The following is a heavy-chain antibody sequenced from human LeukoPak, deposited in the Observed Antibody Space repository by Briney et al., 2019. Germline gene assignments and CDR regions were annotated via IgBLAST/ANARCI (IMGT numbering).Heavy chain of an antibody. J-gene: IGHJ6*02. D-gene: IGHD2-15*01. CDR3: AKDRIKDTGFYYGMDV. V-gene: IGHV3-30*18. CDR1: GFTFSSYG. Sequence: RSLRLSCAASGFTFSSYGMHWVRQAPGKGLEWVAVISYDGSNKYYADSVKGRFTISRDNSKNTLYLQMNSLRAEDTAVYCAKDRIKDTGFYYGMDVWGQGTTVTVSS. CDR2: ISYDGSNK.